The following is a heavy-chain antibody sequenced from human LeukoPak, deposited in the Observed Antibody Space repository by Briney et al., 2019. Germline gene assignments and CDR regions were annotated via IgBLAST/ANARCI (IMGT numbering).Heavy chain of an antibody. V-gene: IGHV3-7*01. D-gene: IGHD5-24*01. Sequence: GGSLRLSCAASGFTFSSYWMSWVRQAPGKGLEWVANIKQDGSEKYYVDSVKGRFTISRDNAKNSLYLQMNSLRAEDTAVYYRASSMGYKPFDYWGQGTLVPVSS. CDR2: IKQDGSEK. CDR3: ASSMGYKPFDY. J-gene: IGHJ4*02. CDR1: GFTFSSYW.